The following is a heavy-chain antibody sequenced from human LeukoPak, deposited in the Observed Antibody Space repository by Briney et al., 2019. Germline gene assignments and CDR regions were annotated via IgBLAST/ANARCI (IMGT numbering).Heavy chain of an antibody. V-gene: IGHV1-2*02. CDR2: INPNSGGT. J-gene: IGHJ6*02. CDR3: ANPSGYYDSSGYYYDYYGMDV. D-gene: IGHD3-22*01. Sequence: ASVKVSCKASGYTFTRYYMHWVGQAPGQGLEWMGWINPNSGGTNYAQKFQGRVTMTRDTSISTAYMELSRLRSDDTAVYYCANPSGYYDSSGYYYDYYGMDVWGQGTTVTVSS. CDR1: GYTFTRYY.